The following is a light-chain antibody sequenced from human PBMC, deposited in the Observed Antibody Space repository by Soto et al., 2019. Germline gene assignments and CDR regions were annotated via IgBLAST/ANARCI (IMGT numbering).Light chain of an antibody. V-gene: IGKV1-33*01. Sequence: DIHMTHSPSSLSVSVLYRVSITFQSSQDIGKNLNWYQQKPGKAPKLLIYDASNLETGVPSRFSGSGSGTDFTFTISRLQPEDIATYYCQHYDNLPSVTFGQGTRLEIK. CDR3: QHYDNLPSVT. CDR1: QDIGKN. J-gene: IGKJ5*01. CDR2: DAS.